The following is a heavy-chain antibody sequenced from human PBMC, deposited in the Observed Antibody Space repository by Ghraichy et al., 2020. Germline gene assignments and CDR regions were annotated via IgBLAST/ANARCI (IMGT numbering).Heavy chain of an antibody. CDR3: ARDSSDSGTYGGVDY. V-gene: IGHV3-30*04. J-gene: IGHJ4*02. CDR1: GFTFSSYA. Sequence: GGSLRLSCAASGFTFSSYAMHWVRQAPGKGLEWVAVISYDGSNKYYADSVKGRFTISRDNSKNTLYLQMNSLRAEDTAVYYCARDSSDSGTYGGVDYWGQGTLVTVSS. CDR2: ISYDGSNK. D-gene: IGHD2-2*01.